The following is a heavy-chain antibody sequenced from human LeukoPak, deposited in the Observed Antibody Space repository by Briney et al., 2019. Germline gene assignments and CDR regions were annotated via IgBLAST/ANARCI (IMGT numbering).Heavy chain of an antibody. CDR3: ATNHALVGGTFFDY. CDR1: GYTLTELS. CDR2: FDPEDGET. V-gene: IGHV1-24*01. Sequence: ASVKVSCKVSGYTLTELSMHWVRQAPGKGLEWMGGFDPEDGETIYAQKFQGRVTMTEDTSTDTAYMELSSLRSEDTAVYYCATNHALVGGTFFDYWGQGTLVTVSS. D-gene: IGHD1-26*01. J-gene: IGHJ4*02.